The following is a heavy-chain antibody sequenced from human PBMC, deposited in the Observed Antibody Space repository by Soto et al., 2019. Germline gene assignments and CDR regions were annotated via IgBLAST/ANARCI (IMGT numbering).Heavy chain of an antibody. Sequence: PGGSLRLSCAASGFTFSSYGMHWVRQAPGKGLEWVAVISYDGSNKYYADSVKGRFTISRDNSKNTLYLQMNSLRAEDTAVYYCAIITTVTTNDAFDIWGQGTMVTVSS. D-gene: IGHD4-17*01. CDR3: AIITTVTTNDAFDI. J-gene: IGHJ3*02. CDR1: GFTFSSYG. V-gene: IGHV3-30*03. CDR2: ISYDGSNK.